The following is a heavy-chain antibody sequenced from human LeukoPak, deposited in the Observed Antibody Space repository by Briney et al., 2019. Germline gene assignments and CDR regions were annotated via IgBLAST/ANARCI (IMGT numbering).Heavy chain of an antibody. CDR1: GFTFSSYG. D-gene: IGHD5-24*01. V-gene: IGHV3-33*01. CDR3: ARDGWRGDGYTCLDY. J-gene: IGHJ4*02. Sequence: VQPGRSLRLSCAASGFTFSSYGMHWVRQAPGKGLEWAAVIWYDGSKEYYADSVKGRFTISRDSSKNTLYLQMNSLRAEDTAVYYCARDGWRGDGYTCLDYWAREPWSPSPQ. CDR2: IWYDGSKE.